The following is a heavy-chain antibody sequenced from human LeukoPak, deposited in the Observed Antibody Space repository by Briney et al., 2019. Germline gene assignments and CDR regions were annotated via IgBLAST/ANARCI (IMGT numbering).Heavy chain of an antibody. D-gene: IGHD2-8*02. CDR3: ARDGLLGYFDY. CDR2: ISYDGSNK. CDR1: GFTFSSYA. Sequence: GGSLRLSCAASGFTFSSYAMHWVRQAPGKGLEWVAVISYDGSNKYYADSVKGRFTISRDNSKNTLSLQMNSLRAEDTAVYYCARDGLLGYFDYRGQGTLVTVSS. V-gene: IGHV3-30-3*01. J-gene: IGHJ4*02.